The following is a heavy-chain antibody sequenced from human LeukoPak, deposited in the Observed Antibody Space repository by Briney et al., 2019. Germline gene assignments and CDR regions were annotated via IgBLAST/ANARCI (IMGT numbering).Heavy chain of an antibody. Sequence: ASVKVSCQASGYTFTDYYIHWVRQAPGQGLEWMGWINPNSGGTNYAQKFQGRVTMTRDTSISTAYMELSRLKSDDTAVYYCARRLEVKSGSYHAGYYYYYYMDVWGKGTTVTVSS. V-gene: IGHV1-2*02. J-gene: IGHJ6*03. CDR3: ARRLEVKSGSYHAGYYYYYYMDV. CDR2: INPNSGGT. D-gene: IGHD1-26*01. CDR1: GYTFTDYY.